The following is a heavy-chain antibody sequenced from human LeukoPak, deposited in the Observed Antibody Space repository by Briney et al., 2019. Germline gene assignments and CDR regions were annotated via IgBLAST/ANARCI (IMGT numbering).Heavy chain of an antibody. D-gene: IGHD3-10*01. Sequence: ASVKVSCKASGNSSTSSGFTWVRRAPGQGLEWMGWVSAYDGSTNYAQKIRGRVTMTTDASKNTVYMELRSLRFDDTAVYYCARGGRDGMDVWGQGTTVTVSS. V-gene: IGHV1-18*01. CDR2: VSAYDGST. J-gene: IGHJ6*02. CDR1: GNSSTSSG. CDR3: ARGGRDGMDV.